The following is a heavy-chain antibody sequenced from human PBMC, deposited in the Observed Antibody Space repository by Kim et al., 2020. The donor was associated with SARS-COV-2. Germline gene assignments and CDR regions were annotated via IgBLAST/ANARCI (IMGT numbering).Heavy chain of an antibody. CDR1: GYTFPSYG. CDR2: ISAYNGNT. CDR3: ARAGGYCSSTTCTWAYY. V-gene: IGHV1-18*01. D-gene: IGHD2-2*01. J-gene: IGHJ4*02. Sequence: ASVKVSCKASGYTFPSYGISWVRQAPGQGLEWMGWISAYNGNTNYAQKLQGRVTMTTDTSTSTAYMELRSLRSDDTAVYYCARAGGYCSSTTCTWAYYWGKGTLVTVSS.